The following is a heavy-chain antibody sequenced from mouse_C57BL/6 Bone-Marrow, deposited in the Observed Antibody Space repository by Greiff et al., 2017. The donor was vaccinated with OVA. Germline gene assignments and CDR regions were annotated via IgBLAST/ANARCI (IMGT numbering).Heavy chain of an antibody. J-gene: IGHJ3*01. Sequence: VQLKESGTVLARPGASVKMSCKTSGYTFTSYWMHWVNQRPGQGLEWIGAIYPGNSDTSYNQKFKGKAKLTADTSASTAYMELSSLTSEDSAVEYCTRGYYGQWGFAYWGQGTLVTVSA. CDR2: IYPGNSDT. V-gene: IGHV1-5*01. D-gene: IGHD1-1*01. CDR3: TRGYYGQWGFAY. CDR1: GYTFTSYW.